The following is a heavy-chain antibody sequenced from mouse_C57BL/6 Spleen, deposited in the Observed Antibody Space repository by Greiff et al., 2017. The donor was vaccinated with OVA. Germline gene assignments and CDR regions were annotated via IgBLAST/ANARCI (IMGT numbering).Heavy chain of an antibody. V-gene: IGHV1-26*01. CDR3: ASTYYSNRFAY. Sequence: VQLQQSGPELVKPGASVKISCKASGYTFTDYYMNWVKQSHGKSLEWIGDINPNNGGTSYNQKFKGKATLTVDKSSSTAYMELRSLTSEDSAVYYCASTYYSNRFAYWGQGTLVTVSA. CDR2: INPNNGGT. J-gene: IGHJ3*01. CDR1: GYTFTDYY. D-gene: IGHD2-5*01.